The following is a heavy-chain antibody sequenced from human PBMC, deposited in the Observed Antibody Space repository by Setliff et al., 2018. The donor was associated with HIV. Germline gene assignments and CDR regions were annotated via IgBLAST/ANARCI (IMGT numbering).Heavy chain of an antibody. Sequence: KASETLSLTCTVSGGSISSGGYYWSWIRQHPGKGLEWIGYISYSGSTYYNPSLKSRVTISVDSSKSQFSLNLSSVTVADTAVYYCATVVPAAHFDYWGQGTLVTVSS. V-gene: IGHV4-31*03. J-gene: IGHJ4*02. CDR3: ATVVPAAHFDY. CDR2: ISYSGST. CDR1: GGSISSGGYY. D-gene: IGHD2-2*01.